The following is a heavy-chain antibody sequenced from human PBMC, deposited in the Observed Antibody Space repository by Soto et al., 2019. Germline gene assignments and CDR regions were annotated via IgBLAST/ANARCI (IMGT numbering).Heavy chain of an antibody. V-gene: IGHV2-5*02. CDR3: AHIDPEIVTVGGHGGFDY. CDR1: GFSLTSGVG. CDR2: IYWDDDK. J-gene: IGHJ4*02. D-gene: IGHD5-12*01. Sequence: SGPTLVNPTQTLTLTCTFSGFSLTSGVGVGWIRQPPGKALEWLALIYWDDDKRYSPSLKNRLTITKDTSKNQVVLTMTNVGPVDTATYFCAHIDPEIVTVGGHGGFDYWGQGTLVTVSS.